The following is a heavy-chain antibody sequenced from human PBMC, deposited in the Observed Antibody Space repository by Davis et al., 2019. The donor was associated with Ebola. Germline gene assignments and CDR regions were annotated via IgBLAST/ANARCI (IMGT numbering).Heavy chain of an antibody. J-gene: IGHJ2*01. V-gene: IGHV4-59*08. CDR2: IYYSGST. D-gene: IGHD3-22*01. CDR3: ARRKPGYYYDSSGYNSYWYFDL. Sequence: MPSETLSLTRTVSGGSIGSYYWSWIRQPPGKGLEWIGYIYYSGSTNYNPSLKSRVTVSVDTSKNQFALKLSSVTAADTAVYYCARRKPGYYYDSSGYNSYWYFDLWGRGTLVTVSS. CDR1: GGSIGSYY.